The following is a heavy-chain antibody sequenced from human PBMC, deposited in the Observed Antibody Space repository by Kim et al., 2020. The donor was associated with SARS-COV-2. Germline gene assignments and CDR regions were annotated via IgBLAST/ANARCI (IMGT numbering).Heavy chain of an antibody. CDR3: ARTHENYDSWYDP. J-gene: IGHJ5*02. Sequence: SETLSLTCSVSGGSMNRDDSCWSWIRQSPGNFLAFIGTPSFSGVTLYNPSLKSRLTISVDKSNNQFSLTLSSVTAADTAVYYCARTHENYDSWYDPWGQGTLVIVSS. V-gene: IGHV4-30-4*01. D-gene: IGHD3-9*01. CDR1: GGSMNRDDSC. CDR2: PSFSGVT.